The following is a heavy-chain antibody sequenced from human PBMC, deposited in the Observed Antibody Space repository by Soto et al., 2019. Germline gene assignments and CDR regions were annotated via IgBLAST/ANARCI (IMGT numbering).Heavy chain of an antibody. CDR2: IYYSGST. V-gene: IGHV4-30-4*01. CDR1: GGSISSGDYY. CDR3: ARAFDILTRYYFDY. D-gene: IGHD3-9*01. J-gene: IGHJ4*02. Sequence: PSETLSLTCTVSGGSISSGDYYWSWIRQPPGKGLEWIGYIYYSGSTYYNPSLKSRVTISVDTSKNQFSLKLSSVTAAVTAVYYCARAFDILTRYYFDYWGQGTLVTVSS.